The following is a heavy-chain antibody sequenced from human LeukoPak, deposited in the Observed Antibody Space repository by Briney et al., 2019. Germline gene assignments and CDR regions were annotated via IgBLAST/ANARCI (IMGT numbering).Heavy chain of an antibody. CDR3: AKDMGQQLVFYIYYYGMDV. V-gene: IGHV3-23*01. D-gene: IGHD6-13*01. CDR1: GFTFSSYA. Sequence: GRSLRLSCAASGFTFSSYAMSWVRQAPGKGLEWVSAISGSGGSTYYADSVKGRFTISRDNSKNTLYLQMNSLRAEDTAVYYCAKDMGQQLVFYIYYYGMDVWGQGTTVTVSS. CDR2: ISGSGGST. J-gene: IGHJ6*02.